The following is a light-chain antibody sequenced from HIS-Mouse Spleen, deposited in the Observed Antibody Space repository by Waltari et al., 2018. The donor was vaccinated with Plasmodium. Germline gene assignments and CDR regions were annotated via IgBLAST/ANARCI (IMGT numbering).Light chain of an antibody. J-gene: IGKJ2*01. CDR2: GAS. CDR1: QSVSSSY. V-gene: IGKV3-20*01. Sequence: EIVLTQSPGTLSLSPGERATLSCRASQSVSSSYLAWYQQKPGQAPRLLIYGASSRATGIPDRVSGSGSGTDFTLTISRLEPEDFAVNYCQQYGSSYTFGQGTKLEIK. CDR3: QQYGSSYT.